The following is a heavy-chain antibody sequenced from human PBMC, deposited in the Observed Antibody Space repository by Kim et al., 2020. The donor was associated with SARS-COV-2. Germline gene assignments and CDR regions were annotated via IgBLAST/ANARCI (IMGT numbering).Heavy chain of an antibody. CDR2: IKQDGTAK. D-gene: IGHD6-13*01. V-gene: IGHV3-7*01. CDR1: GFTFSNYW. J-gene: IGHJ4*01. Sequence: GGSLRLSCAASGFTFSNYWMSWVRQAPGKGLEWLANIKQDGTAKYNVGSVKGRFTISRDNAEKSLYLQINSLTAEDTAMYFCTRTDPYGTTWYGRADYWG. CDR3: TRTDPYGTTWYGRADY.